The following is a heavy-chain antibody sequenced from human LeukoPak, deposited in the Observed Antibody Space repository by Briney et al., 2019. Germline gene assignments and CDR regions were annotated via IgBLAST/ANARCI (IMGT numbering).Heavy chain of an antibody. CDR3: ARARIAVTNDFDY. D-gene: IGHD6-19*01. CDR2: IYYSGST. Sequence: SETLSLTCIVPGGSITSAYWSWIRPPPGKGLEWIGYIYYSGSTNYNPSLKSRVTISVDTSKNQFSLKLSSVTAADTAVYYCARARIAVTNDFDYWGQGTLVTVSS. V-gene: IGHV4-59*01. CDR1: GGSITSAY. J-gene: IGHJ4*02.